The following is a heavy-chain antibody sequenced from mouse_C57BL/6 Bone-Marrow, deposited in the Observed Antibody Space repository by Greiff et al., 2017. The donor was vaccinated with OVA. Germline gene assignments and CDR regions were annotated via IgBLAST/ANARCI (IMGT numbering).Heavy chain of an antibody. CDR3: ARSWFDV. CDR1: GNAFTNYL. CDR2: INPGSGGT. J-gene: IGHJ1*03. V-gene: IGHV1-54*01. Sequence: VQLQQSGAELVRPGTSVKVSCKASGNAFTNYLIEWVKQRPGQGLEWIGVINPGSGGTNYNEKFKGKATLTADKSSSTAYMQLSSLTSEDSAVYFCARSWFDVWGTGTTVTVSS.